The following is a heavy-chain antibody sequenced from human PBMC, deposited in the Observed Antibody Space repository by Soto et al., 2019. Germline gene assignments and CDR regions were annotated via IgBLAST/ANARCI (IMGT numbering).Heavy chain of an antibody. Sequence: GGSLRLSCAASGFTFSSYSMNWVRQAPGKGLKRVSYISSSSSTIYYADSVKGRFTISRDNAKNSLYLQMNSLRDEDTAVYYCARCYYDSSGCPYFDYWGQGTLVTVSS. CDR3: ARCYYDSSGCPYFDY. CDR1: GFTFSSYS. V-gene: IGHV3-48*02. J-gene: IGHJ4*02. CDR2: ISSSSSTI. D-gene: IGHD3-22*01.